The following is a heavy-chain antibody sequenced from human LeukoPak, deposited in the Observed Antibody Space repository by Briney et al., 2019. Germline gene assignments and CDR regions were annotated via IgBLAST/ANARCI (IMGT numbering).Heavy chain of an antibody. J-gene: IGHJ4*02. Sequence: GGSLRLSCAASGFTYSCYAMSWVRQPPGRGVEGVSAISGSGGSTYYADSVQGRFTISRDNSKNTLYLQMNSLRAEDTAVYYCAKDPVVDADYWGQGTLVTVSS. CDR1: GFTYSCYA. V-gene: IGHV3-23*01. CDR3: AKDPVVDADY. D-gene: IGHD2-15*01. CDR2: ISGSGGST.